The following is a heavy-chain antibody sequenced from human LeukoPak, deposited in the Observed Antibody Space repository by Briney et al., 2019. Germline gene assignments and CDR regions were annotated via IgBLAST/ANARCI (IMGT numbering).Heavy chain of an antibody. D-gene: IGHD3-22*01. Sequence: GASVRVSCKASGYTFTACYIHWVRQAPGQGLEWMGWINPNTGGTSYAQKSQGRVTMSRDTSISTAYMELSRLTSDDTTVYYCARDYYDRFGYGAFDYWGQGTLVTVSS. J-gene: IGHJ4*02. CDR1: GYTFTACY. CDR2: INPNTGGT. CDR3: ARDYYDRFGYGAFDY. V-gene: IGHV1-2*02.